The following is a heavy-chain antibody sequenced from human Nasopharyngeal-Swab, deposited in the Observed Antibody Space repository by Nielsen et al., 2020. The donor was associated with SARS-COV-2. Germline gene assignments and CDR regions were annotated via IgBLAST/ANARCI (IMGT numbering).Heavy chain of an antibody. J-gene: IGHJ6*02. CDR3: ARDGGSGSYYNWGPYYYYGMDV. D-gene: IGHD3-10*01. Sequence: IRQPPGKWLEWIGEINHSGSTIYNPSLKSRVTISVDTSKNQFSLKLSSVTAADTAVYYCARDGGSGSYYNWGPYYYYGMDVWGQGTTVTVSS. CDR2: INHSGST. V-gene: IGHV4-34*01.